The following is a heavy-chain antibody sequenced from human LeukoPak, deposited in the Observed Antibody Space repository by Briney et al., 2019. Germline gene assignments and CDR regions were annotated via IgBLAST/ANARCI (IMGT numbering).Heavy chain of an antibody. D-gene: IGHD1-14*01. CDR2: VHHTGGT. J-gene: IGHJ4*02. CDR1: GDSITSGDYY. V-gene: IGHV4-30-4*01. Sequence: SETLSLTCTVSGDSITSGDYYWSWIRQSPGKGLEWMGYVHHTGGTHYNPSLKSRLTISIDTSRNQFSLKLNSVTASDTVVYYCARVIGTGIYFDYWGQGTLVTVSS. CDR3: ARVIGTGIYFDY.